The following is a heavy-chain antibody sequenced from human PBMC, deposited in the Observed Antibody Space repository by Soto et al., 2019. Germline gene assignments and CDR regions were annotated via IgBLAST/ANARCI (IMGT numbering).Heavy chain of an antibody. D-gene: IGHD2-15*01. J-gene: IGHJ3*02. Sequence: SETRSVTCAVSGGSISSSNLWSWVRQPPGKGLEWSGEIYHSGSTNYNPSLKSRVTISVDKSKNQFSLKLSSVTAADTAVYYCARRLDIVVVVAAQGAFDIWGQGTMVTVSS. CDR1: GGSISSSNL. CDR2: IYHSGST. CDR3: ARRLDIVVVVAAQGAFDI. V-gene: IGHV4-4*02.